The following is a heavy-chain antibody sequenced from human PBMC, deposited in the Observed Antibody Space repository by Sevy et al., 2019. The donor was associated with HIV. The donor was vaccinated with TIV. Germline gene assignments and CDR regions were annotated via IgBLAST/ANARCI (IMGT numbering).Heavy chain of an antibody. Sequence: ASVKVSCETSGYRFTDYYIHWVRQAPGQGLEWMGWINPNSDVTKSAKKFQDRVIMTKDTSISTVYMELRGLRFDDSAVYYGSKDQEFCSTTTCYSCLDHWGHGSLVTVSS. CDR3: SKDQEFCSTTTCYSCLDH. V-gene: IGHV1-2*02. CDR1: GYRFTDYY. J-gene: IGHJ4*01. D-gene: IGHD2-2*02. CDR2: INPNSDVT.